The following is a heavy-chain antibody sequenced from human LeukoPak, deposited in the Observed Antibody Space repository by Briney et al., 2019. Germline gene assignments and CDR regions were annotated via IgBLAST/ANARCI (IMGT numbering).Heavy chain of an antibody. V-gene: IGHV3-23*01. CDR1: GGSFSGYY. D-gene: IGHD6-19*01. Sequence: ETLSLTCAVYGGSFSGYYWSWIRQPPGKGLEWVSAISGSGGSTYYADSVKGRFTISRDNSKNTLYLQMNSLRAEDTAVYYCAKEKYSSGFSRFDYWGQGTLVTVSS. CDR2: ISGSGGST. J-gene: IGHJ4*02. CDR3: AKEKYSSGFSRFDY.